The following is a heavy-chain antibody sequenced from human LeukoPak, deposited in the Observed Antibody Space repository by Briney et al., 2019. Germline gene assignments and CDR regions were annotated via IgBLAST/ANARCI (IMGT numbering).Heavy chain of an antibody. CDR2: IYYSGST. V-gene: IGHV4-39*01. CDR1: GGSISSSSYY. D-gene: IGHD6-13*01. CDR3: ARQKYRQQLVPNQSH. Sequence: PSETLSLTCTVSGGSISSSSYYWGWIRQPPGKGLEWIGSIYYSGSTYYNPSLKSRVTISVDTSKNQFSLKLSSVTAADTAVYYCARQKYRQQLVPNQSHWGQGTLVTVSS. J-gene: IGHJ4*02.